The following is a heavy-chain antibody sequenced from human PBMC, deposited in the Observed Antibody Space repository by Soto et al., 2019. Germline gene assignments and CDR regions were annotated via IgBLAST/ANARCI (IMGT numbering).Heavy chain of an antibody. CDR2: IKNKANSYTT. CDR3: TRVRLGRSRSSDY. Sequence: EVQLVESGGGLVQPEGSLRLSCAASGFTFSDHYMDWVRQAPGKALEWVGRIKNKANSYTTEYAAPVKGRFIISTDDSKNPVFRQMHRLKTDDTSVYYCTRVRLGRSRSSDYRGQGILVTVSS. J-gene: IGHJ4*02. D-gene: IGHD6-19*01. V-gene: IGHV3-72*01. CDR1: GFTFSDHY.